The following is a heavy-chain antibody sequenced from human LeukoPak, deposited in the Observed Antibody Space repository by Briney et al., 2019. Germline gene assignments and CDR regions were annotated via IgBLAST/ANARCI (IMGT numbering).Heavy chain of an antibody. Sequence: PSETLSLTCIVSGGSITNYYWSWIRHPPGKGLEWIGYIYYSGSTNYNPSLKSRVTISVDTSNNQFSLRLNSVTAADTAVYYCARDPFGSNAFDIWGQGTVVAVSS. CDR3: ARDPFGSNAFDI. V-gene: IGHV4-59*01. CDR2: IYYSGST. CDR1: GGSITNYY. D-gene: IGHD3-10*01. J-gene: IGHJ3*02.